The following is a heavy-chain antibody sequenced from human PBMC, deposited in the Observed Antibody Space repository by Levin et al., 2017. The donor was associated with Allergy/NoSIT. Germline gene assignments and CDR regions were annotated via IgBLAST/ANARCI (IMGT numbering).Heavy chain of an antibody. D-gene: IGHD6-19*01. CDR3: ARDLSSGNPGGFDY. Sequence: GGSLRLSCAASGFTFRSYSMNWVRQAPGKGPEWVSTISSSSTYIYYADSVKGRFTISRDNAKNSLDLQMNSVRGEDTAVYYCARDLSSGNPGGFDYWGQGALVTVSS. J-gene: IGHJ4*02. CDR2: ISSSSTYI. V-gene: IGHV3-21*01. CDR1: GFTFRSYS.